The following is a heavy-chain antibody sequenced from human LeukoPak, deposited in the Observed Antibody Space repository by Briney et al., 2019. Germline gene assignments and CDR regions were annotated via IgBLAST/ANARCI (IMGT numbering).Heavy chain of an antibody. Sequence: GGSLRLSCAASGFTFSGSAMHWVRQASGKGLEWVGRIRSKANSYATAYAASVKGRFTISRDDSKNTAYLQMNSLKTEDTAMYYCTRLSGSSGSIDYWGQGTLVTVSS. J-gene: IGHJ4*02. D-gene: IGHD3-22*01. CDR1: GFTFSGSA. CDR3: TRLSGSSGSIDY. CDR2: IRSKANSYAT. V-gene: IGHV3-73*01.